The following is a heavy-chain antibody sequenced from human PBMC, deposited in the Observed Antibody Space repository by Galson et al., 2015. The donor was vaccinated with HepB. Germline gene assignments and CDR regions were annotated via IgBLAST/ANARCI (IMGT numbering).Heavy chain of an antibody. Sequence: SVKVSCKASGYTFTSYYVHWVRQAPGQGLEWMGVVHPSGGSTDNAQKFRGRVALTRDTSTTTVYMELSSLRSDDTAVYYCAGSSTWPPSFDYWGPGTLVTVSS. CDR1: GYTFTSYY. V-gene: IGHV1-46*01. CDR3: AGSSTWPPSFDY. D-gene: IGHD6-13*01. CDR2: VHPSGGST. J-gene: IGHJ4*02.